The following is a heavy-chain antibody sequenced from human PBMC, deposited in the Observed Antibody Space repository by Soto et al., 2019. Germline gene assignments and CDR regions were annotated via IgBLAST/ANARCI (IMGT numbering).Heavy chain of an antibody. CDR1: SGPDRSHN. D-gene: IGHD4-17*01. CDR2: VYYTGDT. CDR3: VRQGIDYLHGLVDV. J-gene: IGHJ6*02. Sequence: QVQLQQSGPRLVKPSETLSLTCTVSSGPDRSHNWGWIRQPPGRGLEWIGYVYYTGDTAYNPSLSGRVTISADTYTNDTSLPLNSVTAADTAVYYCVRQGIDYLHGLVDVWGQGTTVSVSS. V-gene: IGHV4-59*08.